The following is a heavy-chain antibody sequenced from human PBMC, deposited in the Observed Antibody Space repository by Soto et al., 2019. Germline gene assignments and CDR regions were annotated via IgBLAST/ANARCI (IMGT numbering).Heavy chain of an antibody. D-gene: IGHD4-17*01. CDR3: ARATTVTTFDAFDI. CDR2: IYYSGST. Sequence: QVQLQESGPGLVKPSQTLSLTCTISGGSISSGGYYWSWIRQHPGKGLEWIGYIYYSGSTSYTPSLKMRVTLSVDTSKNQFSLKLSSVTAADTAVYYCARATTVTTFDAFDIWGQGTMVTVSS. V-gene: IGHV4-31*03. CDR1: GGSISSGGYY. J-gene: IGHJ3*02.